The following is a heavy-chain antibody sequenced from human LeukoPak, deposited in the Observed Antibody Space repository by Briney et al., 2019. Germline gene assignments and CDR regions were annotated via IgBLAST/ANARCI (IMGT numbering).Heavy chain of an antibody. J-gene: IGHJ5*02. CDR2: INPNSGGT. V-gene: IGHV1-2*03. D-gene: IGHD3-10*01. Sequence: LGASVKVSCKASGYTFTGYYMHWVRQAPGQGLEWMGWINPNSGGTNYAQKFQGRVTMTRDTPISTAYMELSRLRSDDTAVYYCARPFRGLGELVAHWFDPWGQGTLVTVSS. CDR3: ARPFRGLGELVAHWFDP. CDR1: GYTFTGYY.